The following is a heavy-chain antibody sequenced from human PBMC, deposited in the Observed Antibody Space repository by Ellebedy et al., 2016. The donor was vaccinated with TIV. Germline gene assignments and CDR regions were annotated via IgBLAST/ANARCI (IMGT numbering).Heavy chain of an antibody. D-gene: IGHD2-21*02. CDR1: GGTFSSYA. CDR3: ARDSGAYCGGDCYNIDY. Sequence: AASVKVSCKASGGTFSSYAISWVRQAPGQGLEWMGRIIPILAIADYAQKFQGRVTITADKSTGTAYMELSSLRSEDTAVYYCARDSGAYCGGDCYNIDYWGQGTLVTVSS. J-gene: IGHJ4*02. CDR2: IIPILAIA. V-gene: IGHV1-69*04.